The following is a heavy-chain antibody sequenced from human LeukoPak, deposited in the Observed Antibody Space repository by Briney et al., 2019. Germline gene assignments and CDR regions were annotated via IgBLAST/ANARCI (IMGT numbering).Heavy chain of an antibody. V-gene: IGHV3-23*01. CDR1: GFTFSDAA. J-gene: IGHJ1*01. Sequence: GGSLRLSWAASGFTFSDAAMSWVRQAPGMGLEWVAAISSDSDVRYYAASVKGRFTISRVNSKSTVYLQMNSLRAEDAATYYCAKVAYCTSNCFRTHDYWGQGALVTVSS. CDR3: AKVAYCTSNCFRTHDY. D-gene: IGHD7-27*01. CDR2: ISSDSDVR.